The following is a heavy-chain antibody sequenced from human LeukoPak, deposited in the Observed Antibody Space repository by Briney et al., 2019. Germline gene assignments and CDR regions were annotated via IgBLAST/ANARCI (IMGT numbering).Heavy chain of an antibody. CDR1: GFTFSSYG. CDR3: AKGGYNWNYPPDY. CDR2: ISYDGSNK. V-gene: IGHV3-30*18. Sequence: EGSLRLSCAASGFTFSSYGMHWVRQAPGKGLEWVAVISYDGSNKYYADSVKGRFTISRDNSKNTLYLQMNSLRAEDTAVYYCAKGGYNWNYPPDYWGQGTLVTVSS. D-gene: IGHD1-7*01. J-gene: IGHJ4*02.